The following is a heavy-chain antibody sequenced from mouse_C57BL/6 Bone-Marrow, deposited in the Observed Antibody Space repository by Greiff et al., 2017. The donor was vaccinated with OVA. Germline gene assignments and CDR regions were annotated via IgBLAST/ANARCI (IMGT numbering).Heavy chain of an antibody. J-gene: IGHJ2*01. D-gene: IGHD3-2*02. CDR3: ARQLRFFDY. Sequence: VQLQQSGPELVKPGASVKISCKASGYTFTDYYMNWVKQSHGKSLEWIGDINPNNGGTSYNQKFKGKATLTVDKSSSTAYMELRSLTSEDSAVYYCARQLRFFDYWGQGTTLTVSS. V-gene: IGHV1-26*01. CDR2: INPNNGGT. CDR1: GYTFTDYY.